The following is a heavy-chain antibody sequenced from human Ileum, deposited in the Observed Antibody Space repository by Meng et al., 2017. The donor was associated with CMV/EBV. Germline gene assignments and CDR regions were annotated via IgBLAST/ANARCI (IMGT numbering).Heavy chain of an antibody. J-gene: IGHJ4*02. CDR1: GGSVHNYY. D-gene: IGHD1-26*01. CDR3: ARGPGASTREGFDY. Sequence: VQLQPAGPGLVKPSQTLFLTCTVSGGSVHNYYWSWIRQSAGKGLEWIGRFYSSDTYNYHPSLDSRVTMSLDTSKNQFSLNLRSVTAADTAIYYCARGPGASTREGFDYWGLGTLVTVSS. V-gene: IGHV4-4*07. CDR2: FYSSDTY.